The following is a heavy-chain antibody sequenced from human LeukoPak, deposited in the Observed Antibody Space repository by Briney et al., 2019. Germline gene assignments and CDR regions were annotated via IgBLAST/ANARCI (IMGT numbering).Heavy chain of an antibody. Sequence: GGSLRLSCAASGFIFDDYLIHWVRQRPGKGLEWVSLISWDGGVTYYADSVRGRFTMSRDNSKNSLYLQMNGLRTEDTALYYCAKARGLIGGAFDIWGQGTMVTVSS. D-gene: IGHD3-22*01. CDR1: GFIFDDYL. J-gene: IGHJ3*02. V-gene: IGHV3-43*01. CDR3: AKARGLIGGAFDI. CDR2: ISWDGGVT.